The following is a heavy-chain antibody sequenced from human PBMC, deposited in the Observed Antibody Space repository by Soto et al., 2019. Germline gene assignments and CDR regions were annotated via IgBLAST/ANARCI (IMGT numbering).Heavy chain of an antibody. CDR2: VTNGGGGTT. J-gene: IGHJ4*02. CDR3: AKDMGIKSYFFDY. CDR1: GFTFSTYA. D-gene: IGHD7-27*01. V-gene: IGHV3-23*01. Sequence: GGSLRLSCAPSGFTFSTYAMSWVRQAPGKGLEWVSAVTNGGGGTTYYADSVKGRFTISRDNSKNTLYLQMNSLGAEDTAVYYCAKDMGIKSYFFDYWGQGTLVTVSS.